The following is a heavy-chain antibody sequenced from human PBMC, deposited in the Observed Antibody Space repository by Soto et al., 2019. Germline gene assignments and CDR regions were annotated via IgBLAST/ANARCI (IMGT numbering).Heavy chain of an antibody. Sequence: QVQLVQSGAEVKKPGASVKVSCKASGYTFTSYDINWVRQATGQGLEWMGWMNPNSGNTGYAQKFQGRVTMTRNTSITTAYMVMSGLRSKDTAVYYSARGLRDSWGKENYWGQGALVTVSS. CDR1: GYTFTSYD. V-gene: IGHV1-8*01. J-gene: IGHJ4*02. CDR3: ARGLRDSWGKENY. D-gene: IGHD2-15*01. CDR2: MNPNSGNT.